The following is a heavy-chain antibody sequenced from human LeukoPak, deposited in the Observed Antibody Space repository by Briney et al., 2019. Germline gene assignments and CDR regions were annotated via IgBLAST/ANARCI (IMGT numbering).Heavy chain of an antibody. CDR2: INANSGGT. CDR1: GYTFTEYY. V-gene: IGHV1-2*02. J-gene: IGHJ4*02. D-gene: IGHD3-16*01. CDR3: ARDLGGSYFDY. Sequence: ASVKVSCKASGYTFTEYYVRWVRQAPGQGLEWMGWINANSGGTKDAQKFQGSVTMTRDTSISTAYMELSKLRSDDTAVYYCARDLGGSYFDYWGQGTLVTVSS.